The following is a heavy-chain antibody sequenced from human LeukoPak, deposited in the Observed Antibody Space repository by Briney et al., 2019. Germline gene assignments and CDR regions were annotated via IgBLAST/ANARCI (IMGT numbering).Heavy chain of an antibody. CDR3: ARVGDTAMALADY. Sequence: ASVNVSCKASVYTLTSYGISGVRQAPGQGLEWMGWISAYKGNTNYAQKLQGRVTMTTDTSTSTAYMELRSLRSDDTAVYYCARVGDTAMALADYWGQGTLVTVSS. J-gene: IGHJ4*02. CDR1: VYTLTSYG. CDR2: ISAYKGNT. D-gene: IGHD5-18*01. V-gene: IGHV1-18*01.